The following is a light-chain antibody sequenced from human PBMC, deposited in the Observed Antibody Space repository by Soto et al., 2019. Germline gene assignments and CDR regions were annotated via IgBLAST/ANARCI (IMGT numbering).Light chain of an antibody. J-gene: IGKJ5*01. CDR1: QSVSSSY. V-gene: IGKV3-20*01. Sequence: EIVLTQSPGTLSLSPGERATLSCRASQSVSSSYLAWYQQKPGQAPRLLIYGASGRATGIPDRFGGSGSGTDFTLTITRLEPDDFAVYYCQQYGSSPGITFGQGTRLEIK. CDR2: GAS. CDR3: QQYGSSPGIT.